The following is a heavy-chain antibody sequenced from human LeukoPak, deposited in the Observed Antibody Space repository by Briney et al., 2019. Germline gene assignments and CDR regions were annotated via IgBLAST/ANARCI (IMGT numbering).Heavy chain of an antibody. V-gene: IGHV4-59*01. J-gene: IGHJ6*02. Sequence: SETLSLTCTVSGSSISSYYWSWFRQPPGRGLDWIGYIYYSGSTNYNPSLKSRVTISADTSKNQFSLKLSPVTAADTAVYYCARGRYDFWSGYYTAYYGMDVWGQGTTVTVSS. CDR3: ARGRYDFWSGYYTAYYGMDV. D-gene: IGHD3-3*01. CDR1: GSSISSYY. CDR2: IYYSGST.